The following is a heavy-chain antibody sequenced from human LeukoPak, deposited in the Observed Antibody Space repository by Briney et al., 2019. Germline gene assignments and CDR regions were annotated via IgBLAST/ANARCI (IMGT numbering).Heavy chain of an antibody. V-gene: IGHV1-8*01. CDR1: GYTFTSYD. Sequence: VASVKVSCKASGYTFTSYDINWVRQATGQGLEWMGWMNPNSGNTGYAQKFQGRVTMTRNTSISTAYMELSSLRSEDTAVYYCARDDFYDSSGYYSPSPWFDPWGQGTLVTVSS. CDR3: ARDDFYDSSGYYSPSPWFDP. D-gene: IGHD3-22*01. CDR2: MNPNSGNT. J-gene: IGHJ5*02.